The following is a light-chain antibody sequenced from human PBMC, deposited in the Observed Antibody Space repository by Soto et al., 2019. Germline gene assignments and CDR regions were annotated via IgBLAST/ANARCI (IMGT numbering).Light chain of an antibody. J-gene: IGLJ1*01. Sequence: QAPLTQPASVSGSPGQSITISCTGTITDIGAYNYVSWYQQHPGKAPKLLIYGVSSRPSGVSNRFYGSKSGKEAYLTISGLQADDEAEYYCSSYTSSITPYVFGTGTKVTV. CDR3: SSYTSSITPYV. CDR1: ITDIGAYNY. V-gene: IGLV2-14*01. CDR2: GVS.